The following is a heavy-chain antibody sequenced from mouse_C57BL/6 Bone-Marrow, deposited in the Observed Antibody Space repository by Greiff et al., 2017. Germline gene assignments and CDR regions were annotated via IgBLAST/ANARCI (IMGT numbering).Heavy chain of an antibody. V-gene: IGHV1-55*01. J-gene: IGHJ2*01. Sequence: VQLQQPGAELVKPGASVKMSCKASGYTFTSYWITWVKQRPGQGLEWIGDIYPGSGSTNSNEKFKSKATLTVDKSSSTAYMQLSSLTSEDSAVYYCARFNWDFYFCDQGTTLPVSS. CDR2: IYPGSGST. CDR1: GYTFTSYW. D-gene: IGHD4-1*02. CDR3: ARFNWDFYF.